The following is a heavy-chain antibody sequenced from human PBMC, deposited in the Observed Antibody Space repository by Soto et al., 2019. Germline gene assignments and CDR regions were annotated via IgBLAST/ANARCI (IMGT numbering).Heavy chain of an antibody. CDR2: ISGNGLST. CDR1: GFTFDSYG. J-gene: IGHJ3*02. D-gene: IGHD2-2*01. V-gene: IGHV3-23*01. CDR3: AKLRLTSQVEAFDI. Sequence: GGSLRLSCAASGFTFDSYGMTWVRQAPGKGLDWVSSISGNGLSTYYADSVKGRFTISRDNSKNTLSLQMNSLRAEDTAVFYCAKLRLTSQVEAFDIWGQGTMVTVSS.